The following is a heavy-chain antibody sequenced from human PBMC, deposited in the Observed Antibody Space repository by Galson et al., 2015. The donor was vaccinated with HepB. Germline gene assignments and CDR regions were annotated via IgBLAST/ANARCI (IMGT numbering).Heavy chain of an antibody. CDR1: GYTFNSYG. Sequence: SVKVSCKASGYTFNSYGISWVRQAPGQGLEWMGWITAYNGNTNYAQKLQGRVTMTTDKSTTTAYMELRSLRSDDTAVYYCARDLRDTAMAEYYYYNGMDVWGQRTTVTVSS. D-gene: IGHD5-18*01. V-gene: IGHV1-18*01. CDR3: ARDLRDTAMAEYYYYNGMDV. J-gene: IGHJ6*02. CDR2: ITAYNGNT.